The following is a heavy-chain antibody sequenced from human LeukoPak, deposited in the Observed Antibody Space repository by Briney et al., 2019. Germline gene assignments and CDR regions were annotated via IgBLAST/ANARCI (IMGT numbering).Heavy chain of an antibody. CDR2: VYTSGST. Sequence: SETLSLTCTVSGGSISSYYWSWIRQPAGKGLEWIGRVYTSGSTDYSPSLKSRVTISVDTSKNQFSLKLNSVTAADTAVYYCAREAGGSSYFDYWGQGTLVTVSS. CDR3: AREAGGSSYFDY. D-gene: IGHD2-15*01. CDR1: GGSISSYY. J-gene: IGHJ4*02. V-gene: IGHV4-4*07.